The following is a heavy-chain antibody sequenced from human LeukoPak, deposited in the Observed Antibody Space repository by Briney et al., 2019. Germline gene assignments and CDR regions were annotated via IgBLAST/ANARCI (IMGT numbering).Heavy chain of an antibody. D-gene: IGHD6-13*01. CDR3: ARGPYSSSWALDY. V-gene: IGHV3-53*01. Sequence: GGSLRLSCAASGFTVSRNYMSWVRQAPGKGLEWVSVIYSGGSTYYADSVKGRFTISRDNSKNTLYLQMNSLRAEDTAVYYCARGPYSSSWALDYWGQGTLVTVSS. CDR1: GFTVSRNY. J-gene: IGHJ4*02. CDR2: IYSGGST.